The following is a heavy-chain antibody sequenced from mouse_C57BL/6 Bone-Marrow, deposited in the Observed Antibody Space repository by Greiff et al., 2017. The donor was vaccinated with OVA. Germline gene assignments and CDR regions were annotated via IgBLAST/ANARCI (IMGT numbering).Heavy chain of an antibody. CDR1: GFSLTSYG. V-gene: IGHV2-2*01. CDR3: ARRGYGSSSAWFAY. J-gene: IGHJ3*01. D-gene: IGHD1-1*01. CDR2: IWSGGST. Sequence: VKVVESGPGLVQPSQSLSITCTVSGFSLTSYGVHWVRQSPGKGLEWLGVIWSGGSTDYNAAFISRLSISKDNSKSQVFFKMNSLQADDTAIYYCARRGYGSSSAWFAYWGQGTLVTVSA.